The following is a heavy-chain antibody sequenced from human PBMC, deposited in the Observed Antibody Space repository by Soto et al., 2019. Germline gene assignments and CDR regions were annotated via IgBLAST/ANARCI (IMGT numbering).Heavy chain of an antibody. D-gene: IGHD5-12*01. V-gene: IGHV4-59*08. Sequence: PSETLSLTCTVSGGSISSYYWSWIRQPPGKGLEWIGYIYYSGSTNYNPSLKSRVTISVDTSKNQFSLKLSSVTAADTAVYYCARVYSGYDDDAFDIWGQGTMVTVSS. CDR1: GGSISSYY. J-gene: IGHJ3*02. CDR3: ARVYSGYDDDAFDI. CDR2: IYYSGST.